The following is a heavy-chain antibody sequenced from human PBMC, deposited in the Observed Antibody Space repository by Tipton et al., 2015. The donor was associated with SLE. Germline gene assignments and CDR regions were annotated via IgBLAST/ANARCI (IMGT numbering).Heavy chain of an antibody. D-gene: IGHD6-19*01. CDR1: GGSISSYY. J-gene: IGHJ3*02. V-gene: IGHV4-59*01. Sequence: TLSLTCTVSGGSISSYYWSWSRQPPGKGLEWIGYIYYSGSTNYNPSLKSRVTISVDTSKNQFSLKLSSVTAADTAVYYCARRCIKQWLAGAFDIWGQGTMVTVSS. CDR2: IYYSGST. CDR3: ARRCIKQWLAGAFDI.